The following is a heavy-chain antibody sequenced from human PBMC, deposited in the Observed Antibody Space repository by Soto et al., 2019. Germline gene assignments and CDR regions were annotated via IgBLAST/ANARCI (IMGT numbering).Heavy chain of an antibody. CDR2: ISGRGGST. D-gene: IGHD4-17*01. CDR1: GFTFSSYA. Sequence: GGSLRLSCAASGFTFSSYAMSWVRQAPGKGLEWVSAISGRGGSTYYADSVKGRFTISRDNSKNTLYLQMNSLRAEDTAVYYCASPYGDWYYYYYYGMDVWGQGTTVTVSS. V-gene: IGHV3-23*01. J-gene: IGHJ6*02. CDR3: ASPYGDWYYYYYYGMDV.